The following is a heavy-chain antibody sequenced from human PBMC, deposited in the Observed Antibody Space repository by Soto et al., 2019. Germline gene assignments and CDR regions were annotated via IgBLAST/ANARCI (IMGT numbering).Heavy chain of an antibody. Sequence: GGSLRLSCAASGFTFSSYAMHWVRQAPGKGLEYVSAISSNGGSTYYANSVKGRFTISRDNSKNTLYLQMGSLRAEDMAVYYCASSQSFFLPAPTFDYWGQGTLVTVSS. V-gene: IGHV3-64*01. D-gene: IGHD3-16*02. J-gene: IGHJ4*02. CDR1: GFTFSSYA. CDR2: ISSNGGST. CDR3: ASSQSFFLPAPTFDY.